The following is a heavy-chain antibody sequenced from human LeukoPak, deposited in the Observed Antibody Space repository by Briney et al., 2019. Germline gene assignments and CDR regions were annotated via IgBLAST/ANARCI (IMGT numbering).Heavy chain of an antibody. V-gene: IGHV4-34*01. CDR2: INHSGST. CDR3: ARCTFGGVIAY. D-gene: IGHD3-16*02. J-gene: IGHJ4*02. Sequence: SETLSLTCAVYGGSFNGYYWSWIRQPPGKGLEWIGEINHSGSTNYSPSLKSRVTLSVDTSKNQFSLRLSSVTAADTAVYYCARCTFGGVIAYWGQGTLVTVSS. CDR1: GGSFNGYY.